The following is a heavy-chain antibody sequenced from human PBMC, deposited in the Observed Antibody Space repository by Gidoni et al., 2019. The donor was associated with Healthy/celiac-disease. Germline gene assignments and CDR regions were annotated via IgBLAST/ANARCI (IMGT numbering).Heavy chain of an antibody. J-gene: IGHJ4*02. V-gene: IGHV3-49*04. CDR1: GFTFGDSA. D-gene: IGHD3-9*01. CDR3: TRGPYYDILTGYPH. Sequence: EVQLVESGGGLVQPGRSLRLSCTAAGFTFGDSAMSWVRQAPGKGLEWVGFIRSKAYGGTTEYAASVKGRFTISRDDSKSIAYLQMNSLKTEDTAVYYCTRGPYYDILTGYPHWGQGTLVTVSS. CDR2: IRSKAYGGTT.